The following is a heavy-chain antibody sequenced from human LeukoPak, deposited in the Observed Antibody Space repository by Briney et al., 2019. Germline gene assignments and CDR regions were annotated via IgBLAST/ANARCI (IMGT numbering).Heavy chain of an antibody. CDR3: SRVGSSGWPNYFDS. CDR2: IGTSGAT. J-gene: IGHJ4*02. V-gene: IGHV3-13*04. Sequence: GGSLRLSCAASGFTFSSYDMHWVRQATGKGLEWVSVIGTSGATYYAGSVKGRFTISRENAKNALYLQMNSLPAGDTAVYFCSRVGSSGWPNYFDSWGQGTLVTVSS. CDR1: GFTFSSYD. D-gene: IGHD6-19*01.